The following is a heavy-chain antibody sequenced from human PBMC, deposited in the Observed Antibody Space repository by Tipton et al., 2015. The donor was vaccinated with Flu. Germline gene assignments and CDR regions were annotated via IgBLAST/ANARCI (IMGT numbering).Heavy chain of an antibody. Sequence: TLSLTCAVYGGSFNFYYWSWIRQPPGKGLEWIGEITHSGSANYNPSLRGRVAISVDSSKNQFSLKMTSVAAADTAVYYCARGTFVRGVYITTPYQHFSALDVWAQGTAVSVSS. CDR3: ARGTFVRGVYITTPYQHFSALDV. D-gene: IGHD3-10*01. CDR2: ITHSGSA. CDR1: GGSFNFYY. J-gene: IGHJ6*01. V-gene: IGHV4-34*01.